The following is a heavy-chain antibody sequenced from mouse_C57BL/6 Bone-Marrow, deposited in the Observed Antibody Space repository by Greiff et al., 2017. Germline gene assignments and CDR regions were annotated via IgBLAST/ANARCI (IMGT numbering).Heavy chain of an antibody. CDR2: FSSGGSYT. D-gene: IGHD2-5*01. Sequence: EVQLVESGGDLVKPGGSLKLSCAASGFTFSSYGMSWVRQTPDKRLEWVATFSSGGSYTYYPDSVKGRFTISRDNAKNTLYLQMSSLKSGDTAMYYCANPDSNYRAWFAYWGQGTLVTVSA. CDR1: GFTFSSYG. V-gene: IGHV5-6*01. J-gene: IGHJ3*01. CDR3: ANPDSNYRAWFAY.